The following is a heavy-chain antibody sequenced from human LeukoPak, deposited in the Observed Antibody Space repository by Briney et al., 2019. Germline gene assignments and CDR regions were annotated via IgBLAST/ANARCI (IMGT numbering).Heavy chain of an antibody. D-gene: IGHD3-9*01. J-gene: IGHJ6*03. CDR1: GDSISSGDYY. CDR2: IYTSGST. Sequence: PSQTLSLTCTVSGDSISSGDYYWSWIRQPAGKGLEWIGRIYTSGSTNYNPSLKSRVTMSVDTSKNQFSLKLSSVTAADTAVYYCARENVLRYFDWLPNPPKNYMDVWGKGTTVTISS. V-gene: IGHV4-61*02. CDR3: ARENVLRYFDWLPNPPKNYMDV.